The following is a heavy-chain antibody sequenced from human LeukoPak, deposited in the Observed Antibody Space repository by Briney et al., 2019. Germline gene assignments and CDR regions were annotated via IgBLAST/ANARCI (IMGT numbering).Heavy chain of an antibody. D-gene: IGHD3-3*01. Sequence: GGSLRLSCAASEFTFSNYWRHWVRQAPGKGLVWVSRINSDGSSTSYADSVKGRFTISRDNAKNTLYLQMNSLRVEDTAVYYCARGFTIFGVVNDGFDIWGQGTTVTVSS. CDR1: EFTFSNYW. V-gene: IGHV3-74*01. CDR3: ARGFTIFGVVNDGFDI. CDR2: INSDGSST. J-gene: IGHJ3*02.